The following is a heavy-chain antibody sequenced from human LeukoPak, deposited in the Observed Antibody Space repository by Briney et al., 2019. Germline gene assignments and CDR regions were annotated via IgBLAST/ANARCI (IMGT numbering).Heavy chain of an antibody. V-gene: IGHV1/OR15-3*02. D-gene: IGHD4-23*01. CDR1: GYTFTDYF. CDR3: ARGSPTVVIGRLDY. Sequence: ASVKVSCKASGYTFTDYFMNWMRQPPGQRVAWMGWINAGNGNTKYSQKLQGRVTITRDTSASTAYMQLSSLRSEDTAVYYCARGSPTVVIGRLDYWGQGTLVTVSS. J-gene: IGHJ4*02. CDR2: INAGNGNT.